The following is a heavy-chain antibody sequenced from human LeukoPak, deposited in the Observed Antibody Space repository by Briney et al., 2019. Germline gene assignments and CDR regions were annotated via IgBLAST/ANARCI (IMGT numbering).Heavy chain of an antibody. CDR2: ISGSGGST. V-gene: IGHV3-23*01. J-gene: IGHJ4*02. CDR1: DDSISSSAYY. CDR3: AKGPGLDY. Sequence: PSETLSLTCSVSDDSISSSAYYWGWIRQSPGKGLEWVSAISGSGGSTYYADSVKGRFTISRDNSKNTLYLQMNSLRAEDTAVYYCAKGPGLDYWGQGTLVTVSS.